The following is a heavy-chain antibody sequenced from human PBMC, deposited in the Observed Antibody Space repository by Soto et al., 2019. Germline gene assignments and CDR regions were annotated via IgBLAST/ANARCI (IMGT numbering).Heavy chain of an antibody. J-gene: IGHJ6*03. D-gene: IGHD3-3*01. V-gene: IGHV4-59*01. CDR1: GGSISSYY. CDR3: ARLRSGSHYYYYYYMDV. Sequence: SETLSLTCTVSGGSISSYYWSWIRQPPGKGLEWIGYIYYSGSTNHNPSLKSRVTISVDTSKNQFSLKLSSVTAADTAVYYCARLRSGSHYYYYYYMDVWGKRTTVTVSS. CDR2: IYYSGST.